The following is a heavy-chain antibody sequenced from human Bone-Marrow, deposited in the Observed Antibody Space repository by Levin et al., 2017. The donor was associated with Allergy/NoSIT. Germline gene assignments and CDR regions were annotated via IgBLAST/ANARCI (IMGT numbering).Heavy chain of an antibody. J-gene: IGHJ4*02. D-gene: IGHD2-15*01. CDR3: AYRPAYCDGGSCYEMVGYYFDY. Sequence: ESGPTLVKPTQTLTLTCTFSGFSLATSGVRVGWIRQPPGKALEWLALISWNDDERYSPSLKSRLTITKDTSKNQVVLTMTNMDPVDTATYYCAYRPAYCDGGSCYEMVGYYFDYWGQGTLVTVSS. CDR1: GFSLATSGVR. CDR2: ISWNDDE. V-gene: IGHV2-5*01.